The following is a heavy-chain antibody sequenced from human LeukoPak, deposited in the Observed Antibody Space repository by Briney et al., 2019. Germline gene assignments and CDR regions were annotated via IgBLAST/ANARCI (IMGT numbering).Heavy chain of an antibody. CDR3: ARAQHISFEGVPPPDS. CDR1: GYTFTVHD. D-gene: IGHD3-16*01. Sequence: GASVKVSCEASGYTFTVHDMHWVRQAPGEGLEWMGLINPNTGGTNYAQTFQGRVTMTRDTSINTAYMELTRLTSDGAAVYYCARAQHISFEGVPPPDSWGQGTLVSVSS. J-gene: IGHJ4*02. V-gene: IGHV1-2*02. CDR2: INPNTGGT.